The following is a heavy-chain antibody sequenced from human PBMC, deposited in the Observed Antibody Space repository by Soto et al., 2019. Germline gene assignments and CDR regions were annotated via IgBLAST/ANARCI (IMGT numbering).Heavy chain of an antibody. CDR3: ARRWPYFDY. Sequence: TLSLTCTVSGGSISSGNYAWSWIRQPPGKGPEWIGYIYHSGSTYYNPSLKSRVTVSVDRSKNQFSLKLSSVTAADTAVYYCARRWPYFDYWGQGTLVTVSS. D-gene: IGHD2-15*01. J-gene: IGHJ4*02. CDR1: GGSISSGNYA. V-gene: IGHV4-30-2*01. CDR2: IYHSGST.